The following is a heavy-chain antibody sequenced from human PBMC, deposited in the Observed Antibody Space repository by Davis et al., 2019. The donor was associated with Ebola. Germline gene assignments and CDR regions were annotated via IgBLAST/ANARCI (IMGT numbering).Heavy chain of an antibody. CDR2: IITILGIA. V-gene: IGHV1-69*10. J-gene: IGHJ6*03. CDR1: GGTFSSYS. Sequence: SVTVSCKASGGTFSSYSISWVRQAPGPGLEWMGGIITILGIANYALQFQGRVTITTDKSTSTATMELSSLRSDDTAVYYCARGASYYDVWSGYFDYYYYYMDVWGKGTTVTVSS. CDR3: ARGASYYDVWSGYFDYYYYYMDV. D-gene: IGHD3-3*01.